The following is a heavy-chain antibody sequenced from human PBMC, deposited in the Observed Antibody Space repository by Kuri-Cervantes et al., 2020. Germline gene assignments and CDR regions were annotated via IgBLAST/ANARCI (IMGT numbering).Heavy chain of an antibody. Sequence: SVKVSCKASGGTFSSYTISWVRQAPGQGLEWMGRIIPILGIADYAQKFQGRVTITADKSTSTAYMELSSLRSEDTAVYYCARDYDILTGRDYWGQGTLVTVSS. CDR1: GGTFSSYT. D-gene: IGHD3-9*01. CDR2: IIPILGIA. J-gene: IGHJ4*02. V-gene: IGHV1-69*04. CDR3: ARDYDILTGRDY.